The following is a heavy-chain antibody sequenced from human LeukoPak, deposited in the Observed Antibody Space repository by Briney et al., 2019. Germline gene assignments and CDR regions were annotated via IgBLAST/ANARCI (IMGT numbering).Heavy chain of an antibody. Sequence: GASVKVSCKASGYTFTCYYMRWVRQAPGQGLEWMGWISAYNGNTNYAQKLQGRVTMTTDTSTSTAYMELRSLRSDDTAVYYCARFGSSGSYLFGYWGQGTQVTVSS. CDR2: ISAYNGNT. J-gene: IGHJ4*02. CDR1: GYTFTCYY. D-gene: IGHD1-26*01. V-gene: IGHV1-18*04. CDR3: ARFGSSGSYLFGY.